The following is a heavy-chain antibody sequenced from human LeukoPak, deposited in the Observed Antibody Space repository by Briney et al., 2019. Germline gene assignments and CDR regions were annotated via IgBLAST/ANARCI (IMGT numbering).Heavy chain of an antibody. CDR2: ISERGGGT. V-gene: IGHV3-23*01. D-gene: IGHD3-10*01. Sequence: GGSLTVYCEVSGISLSNYGMTWVRQASGKGLEWVSYISERGGGTTYADSVKGRFTISRDTSLNTLYLQMNNLRAEDTAVYFCAKRGVVIRGILVIGYHQEAYHYDFWGQGVMVTVSS. J-gene: IGHJ4*02. CDR3: AKRGVVIRGILVIGYHQEAYHYDF. CDR1: GISLSNYG.